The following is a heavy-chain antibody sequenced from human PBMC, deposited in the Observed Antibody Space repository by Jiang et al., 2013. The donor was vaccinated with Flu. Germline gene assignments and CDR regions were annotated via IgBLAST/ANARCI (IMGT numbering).Heavy chain of an antibody. V-gene: IGHV3-11*06. CDR2: ISSSGSYT. D-gene: IGHD2-15*01. Sequence: SGFTFSDYYMNWIRQAPGKGLEWVSYISSSGSYTNYADSVKGRFTISRDNAKNSLYLLMNSLRAEDTAVYYCARRYCSGGSCYPMTFDYWGQGTLVTVSS. CDR3: ARRYCSGGSCYPMTFDY. CDR1: GFTFSDYY. J-gene: IGHJ4*02.